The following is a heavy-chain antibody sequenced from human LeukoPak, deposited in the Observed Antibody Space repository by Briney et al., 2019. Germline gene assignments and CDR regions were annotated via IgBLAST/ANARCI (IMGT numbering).Heavy chain of an antibody. CDR1: GGTFSSYA. Sequence: SVQVSCKASGGTFSSYAISWVRQAPGQGLEWMGGIIPIFGTANYAQKFQGRVTITADKSTSTAYMELSSLRSEDTAVYYCAHQRRGVAVAPPGTFDYWGQGTLVTVSS. CDR2: IIPIFGTA. V-gene: IGHV1-69*06. D-gene: IGHD6-19*01. J-gene: IGHJ4*02. CDR3: AHQRRGVAVAPPGTFDY.